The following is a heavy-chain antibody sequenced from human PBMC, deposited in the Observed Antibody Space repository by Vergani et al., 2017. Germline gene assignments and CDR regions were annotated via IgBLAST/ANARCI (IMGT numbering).Heavy chain of an antibody. V-gene: IGHV3-11*06. Sequence: QVQLVESGGGVVQPGRSLRLSCAASGFTFSDYYMSWIRQAPGKGLEWVSYISSSSSYTNYADSVKGRFTISRDNSKNTLYLQMNSLRAEDTAVYYWASTQLVPTYYDYGMDVWGQGTTVTVSS. CDR3: ASTQLVPTYYDYGMDV. D-gene: IGHD6-6*01. J-gene: IGHJ6*02. CDR1: GFTFSDYY. CDR2: ISSSSSYT.